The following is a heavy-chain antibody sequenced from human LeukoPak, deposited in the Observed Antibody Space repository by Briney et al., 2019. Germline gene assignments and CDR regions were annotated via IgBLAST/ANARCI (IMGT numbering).Heavy chain of an antibody. Sequence: ASVKVSCKASGYTFTNYGITWVRQAPGQGLEWMGWISGYNGNTKYAQKLQGRVTMTTETSTSTAYMELSSLRSEDTAVYYCARRALGSSGYYSGRGNWFDPWGQGTLVTVSS. CDR1: GYTFTNYG. V-gene: IGHV1-18*01. D-gene: IGHD3-22*01. J-gene: IGHJ5*02. CDR3: ARRALGSSGYYSGRGNWFDP. CDR2: ISGYNGNT.